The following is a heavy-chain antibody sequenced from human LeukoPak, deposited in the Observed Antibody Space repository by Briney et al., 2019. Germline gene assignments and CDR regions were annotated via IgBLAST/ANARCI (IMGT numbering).Heavy chain of an antibody. Sequence: GASVKVSCKASGYTFTSYDINWVRQATGQRLEWMGWMNPNSGNTGYAQKFQGRVTITRNTSISTPYMDLSSLRSEDTAVYYCEKGFSWFDPWGQGTLVTVSS. CDR1: GYTFTSYD. J-gene: IGHJ5*02. CDR3: EKGFSWFDP. CDR2: MNPNSGNT. V-gene: IGHV1-8*03.